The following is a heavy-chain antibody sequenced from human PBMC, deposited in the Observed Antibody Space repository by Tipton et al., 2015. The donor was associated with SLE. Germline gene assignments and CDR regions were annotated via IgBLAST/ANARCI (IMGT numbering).Heavy chain of an antibody. J-gene: IGHJ4*02. CDR1: GGSLTSSRYYY. CDR3: ARHHCTNGACPFDY. D-gene: IGHD2-8*01. Sequence: TLSLTCTVSGGSLTSSRYYYWAWIRQPAGKGPEWIGRISFIGKTNYNPSLEGRVTISLDTSKNQVSLDLSSVTPADTAVYYCARHHCTNGACPFDYWGQGTLVTVSS. CDR2: ISFIGKT. V-gene: IGHV4-61*02.